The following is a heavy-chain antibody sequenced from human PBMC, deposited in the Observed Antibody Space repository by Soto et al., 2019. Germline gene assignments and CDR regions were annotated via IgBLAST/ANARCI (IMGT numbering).Heavy chain of an antibody. D-gene: IGHD6-19*01. CDR2: ISRSGSTI. CDR1: GFTFSDYY. CDR3: ARDWVAVAGYFDY. J-gene: IGHJ4*02. V-gene: IGHV3-11*01. Sequence: LRLSCAASGFTFSDYYMSWIRQAPGKGLEWVSYISRSGSTIYYADSVKGRFTISRDNAKNSLYLQMNSLRAEDTAVYYCARDWVAVAGYFDYWGQGTLVTVSS.